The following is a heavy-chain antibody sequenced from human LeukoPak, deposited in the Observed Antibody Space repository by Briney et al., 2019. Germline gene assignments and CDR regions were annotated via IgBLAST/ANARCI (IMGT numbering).Heavy chain of an antibody. D-gene: IGHD6-19*01. Sequence: GGSLRLSCAASGFTFDDYGMSWVRHAPGKGLEWVSGINWNGGSTGYADSVKGRFTISRDNAKTSLYLQMNSLRAEDTALYHCARGAYSSGWYDYWGQGTLVTASS. CDR1: GFTFDDYG. CDR2: INWNGGST. CDR3: ARGAYSSGWYDY. V-gene: IGHV3-20*01. J-gene: IGHJ4*02.